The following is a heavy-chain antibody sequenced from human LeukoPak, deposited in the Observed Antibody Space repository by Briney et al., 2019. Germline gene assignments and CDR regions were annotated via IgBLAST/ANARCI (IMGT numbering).Heavy chain of an antibody. J-gene: IGHJ4*02. Sequence: GGSLRLSCAASGFTFSSYSMNWVRQAPGKGLGWVSAISGSGDSTYYADSVKGRFTISRDNSKNTLYLQMNSLRAEDTAVYYCAKDRGIISDYWGQGTLVTVSS. CDR2: ISGSGDST. CDR3: AKDRGIISDY. CDR1: GFTFSSYS. D-gene: IGHD3-10*01. V-gene: IGHV3-23*01.